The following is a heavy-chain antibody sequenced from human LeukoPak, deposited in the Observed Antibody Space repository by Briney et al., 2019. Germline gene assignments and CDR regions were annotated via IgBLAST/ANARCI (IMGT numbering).Heavy chain of an antibody. Sequence: GGSLRLSCAASGFTFSSYGMHWVRQAPGKGLEWVAVISYDGSNKYYADSVKGRFTISRDNSKNTLYLQVNSLRAEDTAVYYCAKEGSSHDAFDIWGQGTMVTVSS. J-gene: IGHJ3*02. CDR2: ISYDGSNK. V-gene: IGHV3-30*18. CDR1: GFTFSSYG. D-gene: IGHD2-2*01. CDR3: AKEGSSHDAFDI.